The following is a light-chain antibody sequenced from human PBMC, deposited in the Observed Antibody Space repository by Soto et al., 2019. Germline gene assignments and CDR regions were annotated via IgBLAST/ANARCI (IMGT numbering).Light chain of an antibody. J-gene: IGKJ1*01. CDR1: QSVRSD. CDR3: QHQNKWTPV. CDR2: GAS. Sequence: IVMTQSPVILSVSPGESATLSCTASQSVRSDLAWYQQRPGQAPRLLIYGASTRATGIPAKFSAIESGTEGTLTISRLKQEDGAVYDCQHQNKWTPVFSQGTKVDIK. V-gene: IGKV3-15*01.